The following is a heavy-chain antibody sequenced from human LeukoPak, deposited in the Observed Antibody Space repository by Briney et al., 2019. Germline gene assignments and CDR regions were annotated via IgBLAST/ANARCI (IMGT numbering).Heavy chain of an antibody. Sequence: SETLSLTCSVSGGSVRSTSYYWSWIRQSPGKGLEWIGYIYYTGITSYNPSLRGRVSMSVDTSMNQVSLKVTSLTAADTAVYYCAASSGVTLGRFWGQGALVTVSS. J-gene: IGHJ4*02. D-gene: IGHD4/OR15-4a*01. CDR3: AASSGVTLGRF. CDR1: GGSVRSTSYY. V-gene: IGHV4-31*03. CDR2: IYYTGIT.